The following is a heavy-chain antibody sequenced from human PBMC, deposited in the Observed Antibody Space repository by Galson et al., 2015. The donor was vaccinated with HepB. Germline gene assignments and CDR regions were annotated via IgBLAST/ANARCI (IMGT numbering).Heavy chain of an antibody. V-gene: IGHV3-21*01. CDR2: ITSSSYI. D-gene: IGHD2-2*01. Sequence: SLRLSCAASGFTFSSYTMNWVRQAPGKGLEWVSSITSSSYIYSADSMKGRFTVSRDNAKNSLYLQMNSLRAEDTAVYYCARDMGYCSSTSCFYYGMDVWGQGATVTVSS. CDR1: GFTFSSYT. CDR3: ARDMGYCSSTSCFYYGMDV. J-gene: IGHJ6*02.